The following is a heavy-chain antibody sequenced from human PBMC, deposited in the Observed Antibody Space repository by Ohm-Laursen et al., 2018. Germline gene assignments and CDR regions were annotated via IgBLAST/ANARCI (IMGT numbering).Heavy chain of an antibody. V-gene: IGHV4-39*01. D-gene: IGHD6-6*01. CDR1: GGSISSSSYY. CDR2: IYYSGST. CDR3: ARLGIAGRLPDS. J-gene: IGHJ4*02. Sequence: SETLSLTCTVSGGSISSSSYYWGWIRQPPGKGLEWIGSIYYSGSTYYNPSLKSRVTISVDTSKNQFSLKLSSVTAADTAVYYCARLGIAGRLPDSWGQGTLVTVSS.